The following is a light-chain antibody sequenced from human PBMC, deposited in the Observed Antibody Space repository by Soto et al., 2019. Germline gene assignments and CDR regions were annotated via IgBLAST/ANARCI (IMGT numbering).Light chain of an antibody. CDR3: KSYAGSNTYV. Sequence: QSVLTQPPCASGSPGQSVTISCTGTKNDIGVYDFVSWYQHHPGKAPILIIYEVVQRPSGVPDRFSGSKSGNTASLTVSGLQAADEADYFCKSYAGSNTYVFGSGTKVT. CDR1: KNDIGVYDF. J-gene: IGLJ1*01. V-gene: IGLV2-8*01. CDR2: EVV.